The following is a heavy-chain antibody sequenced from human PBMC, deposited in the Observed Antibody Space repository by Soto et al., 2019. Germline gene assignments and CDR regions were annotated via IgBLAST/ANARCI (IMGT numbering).Heavy chain of an antibody. Sequence: GASVKVSCKASGYTFSNYAMHWVRQAPGQRLEWMGWINAGNGNTKYSQKFQGRVTITRDTSASTAYMELSSLRSEDTAVYYRARNAVGTYHFDYWGQGTLVTVSS. D-gene: IGHD1-1*01. CDR3: ARNAVGTYHFDY. J-gene: IGHJ4*02. V-gene: IGHV1-3*01. CDR2: INAGNGNT. CDR1: GYTFSNYA.